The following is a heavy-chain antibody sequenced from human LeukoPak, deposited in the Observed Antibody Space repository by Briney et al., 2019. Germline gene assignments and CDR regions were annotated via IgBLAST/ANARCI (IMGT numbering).Heavy chain of an antibody. Sequence: ASVKVSCKASGYTFTSYAMHWVRQAPGQRLEWMGWINAGNGNTKYSQEFQGRVTITRDTSASTAYMELSSLRSEDMAVYYCARDGGLVGASDYWGQGTLVTVSS. CDR3: ARDGGLVGASDY. CDR2: INAGNGNT. V-gene: IGHV1-3*03. CDR1: GYTFTSYA. J-gene: IGHJ4*02. D-gene: IGHD1-26*01.